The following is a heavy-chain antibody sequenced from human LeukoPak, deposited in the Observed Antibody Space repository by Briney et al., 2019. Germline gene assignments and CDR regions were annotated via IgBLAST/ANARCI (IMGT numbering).Heavy chain of an antibody. D-gene: IGHD3-22*01. V-gene: IGHV4-34*01. CDR2: INHSGST. J-gene: IGHJ2*01. CDR1: GGSFSGYY. Sequence: SETLSLTCAVYGGSFSGYYWSWIRQPPGKGLEWIGEINHSGSTNYNPSLKSRVTISVDTSKNQFSLKLSSVTAADTAVYYCARPSYDSSGYYDWYFDLWGRGTLVTVSS. CDR3: ARPSYDSSGYYDWYFDL.